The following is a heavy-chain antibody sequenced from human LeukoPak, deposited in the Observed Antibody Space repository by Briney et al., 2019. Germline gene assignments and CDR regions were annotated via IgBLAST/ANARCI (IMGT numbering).Heavy chain of an antibody. V-gene: IGHV4-59*01. J-gene: IGHJ6*02. CDR3: ARDRGGLGYCSSTSCNNGMDV. D-gene: IGHD2-2*01. CDR1: GGSISSYY. Sequence: KPSETLSLTCTVSGGSISSYYWSWIRQPPGKGLEWIGYIYYSGSTNYNPSLKSRVTISVDTSKNQFSLKLSSVTAADTAVYYCARDRGGLGYCSSTSCNNGMDVWGQGTTVTVSS. CDR2: IYYSGST.